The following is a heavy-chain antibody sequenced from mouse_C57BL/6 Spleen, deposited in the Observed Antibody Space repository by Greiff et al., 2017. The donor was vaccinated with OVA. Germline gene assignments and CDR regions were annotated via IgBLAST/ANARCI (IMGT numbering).Heavy chain of an antibody. Sequence: VQGVESGPGLVQPSQSLSITCTVSGFSLTSYGVHWVRQSPGKGLEWLGVIWSGGSTDYNAAFISRLSISKDNSKSQVFFKMNSLQADDTAIYYCARKGYYGSSTGYAMDYWGQGTSVTVSS. J-gene: IGHJ4*01. V-gene: IGHV2-2*01. CDR2: IWSGGST. D-gene: IGHD1-1*01. CDR3: ARKGYYGSSTGYAMDY. CDR1: GFSLTSYG.